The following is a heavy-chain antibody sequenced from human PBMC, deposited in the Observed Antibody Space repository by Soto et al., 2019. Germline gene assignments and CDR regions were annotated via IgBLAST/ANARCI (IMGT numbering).Heavy chain of an antibody. CDR2: ISYDGSNK. J-gene: IGHJ5*02. CDR1: GFTFSSYA. V-gene: IGHV3-30-3*01. CDR3: ARASGDPRNWFDP. Sequence: QVQLVESGGGVVQPGRSLRLSCAASGFTFSSYAMHWVRQAPGKGLEWVAVISYDGSNKYYADSVKGRFTISRDNSKNPLYLQMNSLRAEDTAVYYCARASGDPRNWFDPWGQGTLVTVSS. D-gene: IGHD4-17*01.